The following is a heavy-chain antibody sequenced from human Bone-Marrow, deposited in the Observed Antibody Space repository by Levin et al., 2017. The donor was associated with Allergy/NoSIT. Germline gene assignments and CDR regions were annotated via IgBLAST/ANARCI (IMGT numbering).Heavy chain of an antibody. CDR2: ISGSVGNT. V-gene: IGHV3-23*01. J-gene: IGHJ4*02. CDR3: ARDDYGGNSAGVY. CDR1: GFTFSSYA. Sequence: GGSLRLSCAASGFTFSSYAMSWVRQAPGKGLEWVSGISGSVGNTYYADSVKGRFTISRDNSKNTLYLQMNSLRAEDTAVYYCARDDYGGNSAGVYWGQGTLVTVSS. D-gene: IGHD4-23*01.